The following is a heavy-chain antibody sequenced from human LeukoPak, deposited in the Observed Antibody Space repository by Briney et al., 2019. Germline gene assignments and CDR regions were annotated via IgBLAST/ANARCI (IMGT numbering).Heavy chain of an antibody. Sequence: SVKVSCKASGGTFSSYAISWARQAPGQELEWMGGIIPIIDPANYAQKFQGRVTITADESTSTAYMELSSLRSEDTAVYYCARAGRRMIVVVNPYYYYYGMDVWGQGTTVTVSS. V-gene: IGHV1-69*13. D-gene: IGHD3-22*01. CDR2: IIPIIDPA. CDR3: ARAGRRMIVVVNPYYYYYGMDV. CDR1: GGTFSSYA. J-gene: IGHJ6*02.